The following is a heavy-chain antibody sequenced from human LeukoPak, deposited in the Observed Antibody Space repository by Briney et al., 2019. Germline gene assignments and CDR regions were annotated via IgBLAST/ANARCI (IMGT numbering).Heavy chain of an antibody. CDR1: GYTYTGYY. CDR2: INPNSGGT. J-gene: IGHJ4*02. Sequence: GASVKVSCKASGYTYTGYYMHWVRQAPGQGLEWMGWINPNSGGTNYAQKFQGRVTMTRDTSISTAYMGLSRLRSDDTAVYYCAVGYCSSTSCPPYFDYWGQGTLVTVSS. CDR3: AVGYCSSTSCPPYFDY. V-gene: IGHV1-2*02. D-gene: IGHD2-2*01.